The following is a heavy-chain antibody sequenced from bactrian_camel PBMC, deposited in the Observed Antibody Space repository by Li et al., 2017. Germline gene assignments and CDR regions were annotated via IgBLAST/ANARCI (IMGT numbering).Heavy chain of an antibody. J-gene: IGHJ7*01. CDR2: MYTGGSRT. V-gene: IGHV3S1*01. CDR1: ESPISRIC. Sequence: VQLVESGGGSVQAGGSLNLSCVASESPISRICMAWFRQVPGKEREGVASMYTGGSRTAYADSVKGRFAISKDSAKNSLYLEMNSLKPEDSAIYYCAVLEGMKWGPVGGVCSKYAMDYWGIGTQVTVS. D-gene: IGHD3*01.